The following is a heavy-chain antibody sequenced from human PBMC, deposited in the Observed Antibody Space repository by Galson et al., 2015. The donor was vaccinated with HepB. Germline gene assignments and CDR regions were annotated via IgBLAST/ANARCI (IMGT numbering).Heavy chain of an antibody. CDR3: AGSSSGEVEDAFDV. D-gene: IGHD3-10*01. Sequence: SETLSLTCTVSGDSVSSYYWSWIRQPPGKGLEWIGFIYYSGSTKSNPSLKSRVTISVDTSKKQFSLNLSSVTAADTAVYYCAGSSSGEVEDAFDVWGRGTMVTVSS. V-gene: IGHV4-59*02. CDR2: IYYSGST. J-gene: IGHJ3*01. CDR1: GDSVSSYY.